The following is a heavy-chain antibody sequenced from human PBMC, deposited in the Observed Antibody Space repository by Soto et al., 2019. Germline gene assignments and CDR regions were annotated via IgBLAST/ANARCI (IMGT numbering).Heavy chain of an antibody. CDR2: IDPSDSYT. CDR3: ARTETGYSYGFADV. D-gene: IGHD5-18*01. J-gene: IGHJ6*02. Sequence: GESLKICCKGSGYSFTSFWISWVRQMPGKGLEWMGRIDPSDSYTNYSPSFQGHVTISADKSISTAYLQWSSLKASDTAMYYWARTETGYSYGFADVWRHGTPGTVS. V-gene: IGHV5-10-1*01. CDR1: GYSFTSFW.